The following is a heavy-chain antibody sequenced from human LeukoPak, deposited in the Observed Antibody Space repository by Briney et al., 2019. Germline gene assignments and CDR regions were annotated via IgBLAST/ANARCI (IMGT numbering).Heavy chain of an antibody. CDR2: ISGSGGST. D-gene: IGHD1-14*01. Sequence: GGSLRLSCAASAFTFSDYGMHWVRQAPGKGLEWVSAISGSGGSTYYADSVKGRFTISRDNSKNTLYLQMNSLRSEDTAVYYCAKDPPSELGPYYFDYWGQGTLVTVSS. V-gene: IGHV3-23*01. CDR1: AFTFSDYG. CDR3: AKDPPSELGPYYFDY. J-gene: IGHJ4*02.